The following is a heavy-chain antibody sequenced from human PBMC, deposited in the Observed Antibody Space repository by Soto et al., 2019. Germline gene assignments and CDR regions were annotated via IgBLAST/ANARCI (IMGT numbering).Heavy chain of an antibody. CDR1: GFTFSSSG. V-gene: IGHV3-30*18. Sequence: QVQLVESGGGVVQPGRSLRLSCVASGFTFSSSGMHWVRQAPGKGLDWVAYISFHGSEKHYADSVKGRFTISRDNSKNTLYLQMNSLRAEDTAVSNCGKGRRLTTGLPDYWGQGTLVTVSA. CDR3: GKGRRLTTGLPDY. D-gene: IGHD1-26*01. J-gene: IGHJ4*02. CDR2: ISFHGSEK.